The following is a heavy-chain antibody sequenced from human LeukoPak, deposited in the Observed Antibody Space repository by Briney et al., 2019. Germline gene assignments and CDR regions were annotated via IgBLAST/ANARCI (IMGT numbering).Heavy chain of an antibody. D-gene: IGHD3-16*01. J-gene: IGHJ4*02. CDR1: GFTFSDYE. CDR2: ISISGTTI. V-gene: IGHV3-48*03. CDR3: ARSRYDYIWGIDY. Sequence: GSLRLSCAASGFTFSDYEMNWVRQAPGKGLEWLSHISISGTTIHYADSVKGRFTISKDNAKNTLYLQMNSLRDEDTAVFYCARSRYDYIWGIDYWGQGTLVTISS.